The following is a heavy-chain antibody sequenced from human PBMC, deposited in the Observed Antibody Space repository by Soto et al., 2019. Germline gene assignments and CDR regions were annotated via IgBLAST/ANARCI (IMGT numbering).Heavy chain of an antibody. Sequence: SETLSLTCSISGGSLSGYYWTWTRQPPGKGLEWIGYIYYAGTTTYNPSLKNRVTISLDTPKNHFSLKMDSVTAADTAVYYCTRLGGFYKALDSWGQGVLVTVPQ. V-gene: IGHV4-59*08. J-gene: IGHJ4*02. CDR2: IYYAGTT. CDR3: TRLGGFYKALDS. CDR1: GGSLSGYY. D-gene: IGHD3-22*01.